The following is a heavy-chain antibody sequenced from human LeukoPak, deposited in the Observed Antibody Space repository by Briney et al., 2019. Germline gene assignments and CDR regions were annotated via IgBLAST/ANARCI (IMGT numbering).Heavy chain of an antibody. CDR2: ISSSSSYI. CDR1: GFTFSSYS. Sequence: GGSLRLSCAASGFTFSSYSINWVRQAPGKGLEWVSSISSSSSYIYYADSVKGRFTISRDNAKNSLYLQMNSLRAEDTAVYYCHCLAAGGGFDYWGQGTLVTVSS. CDR3: HCLAAGGGFDY. D-gene: IGHD6-13*01. V-gene: IGHV3-21*01. J-gene: IGHJ4*02.